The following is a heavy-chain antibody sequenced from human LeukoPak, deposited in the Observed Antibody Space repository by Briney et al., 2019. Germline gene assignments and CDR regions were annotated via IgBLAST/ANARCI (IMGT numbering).Heavy chain of an antibody. CDR2: IIPIFGTA. CDR1: VGTHSSYA. J-gene: IGHJ6*03. Sequence: SVNVSRKASVGTHSSYAISWVRQAPGQGLEWMGGIIPIFGTANYAQKFQGRVTITRDESTSTVYMELSSLRSEDTAVYYCARGRTLGRFCIAVAGCYYYYMDVWGKGTTVTVSS. CDR3: ARGRTLGRFCIAVAGCYYYYMDV. V-gene: IGHV1-69*05. D-gene: IGHD6-19*01.